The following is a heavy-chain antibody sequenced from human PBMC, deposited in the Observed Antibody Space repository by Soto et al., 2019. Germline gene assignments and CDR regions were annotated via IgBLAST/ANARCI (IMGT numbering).Heavy chain of an antibody. J-gene: IGHJ4*02. CDR3: AKVFYYYDSSGYYYFDY. D-gene: IGHD3-22*01. V-gene: IGHV3-23*01. CDR1: GFTFSDYA. Sequence: GGSLRLSCVVSGFTFSDYAMIWVRQAPGKGLEWVSFINGNGINTYYADSVKGRFTISRDNSKNTLYLQMSSLRAEDTAVYYCAKVFYYYDSSGYYYFDYWGQGTLVTVSS. CDR2: INGNGINT.